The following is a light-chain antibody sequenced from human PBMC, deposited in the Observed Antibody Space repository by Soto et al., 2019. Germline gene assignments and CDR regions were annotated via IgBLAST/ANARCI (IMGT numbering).Light chain of an antibody. J-gene: IGLJ2*01. CDR3: SSYAGSNRV. Sequence: ALTQPPSASGSPGQSVTISCTGTSSDVGGYNYVSWYQQHPGKAPKLMIYEVSKRPSGVPDRFSGSKSGNTASLTVSGLQAEDEADYYCSSYAGSNRVFGGGTKLTVL. CDR2: EVS. V-gene: IGLV2-8*01. CDR1: SSDVGGYNY.